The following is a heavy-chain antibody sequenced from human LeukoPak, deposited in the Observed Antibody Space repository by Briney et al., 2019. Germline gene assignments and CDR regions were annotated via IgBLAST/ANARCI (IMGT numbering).Heavy chain of an antibody. D-gene: IGHD3-10*01. CDR2: IYPADSDT. CDR1: GYSFASYW. J-gene: IGHJ4*02. CDR3: ARRLSGGSGSYLIDS. V-gene: IGHV5-51*01. Sequence: GESLKISFKGSGYSFASYWIGWVRQMPGKGLEWMGIIYPADSDTRYSPSFQGQVTISADKSISTAYLQWSSLKASDTAMYYCARRLSGGSGSYLIDSWGRGTLVTVSS.